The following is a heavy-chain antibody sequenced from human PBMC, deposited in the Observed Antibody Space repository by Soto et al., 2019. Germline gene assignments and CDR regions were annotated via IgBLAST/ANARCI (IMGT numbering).Heavy chain of an antibody. V-gene: IGHV4-39*01. CDR2: IYYSGST. J-gene: IGHJ3*02. Sequence: QLQLQESGPGLVKPSETLSLTCTVSGGSISSSSYYWGWIRQPPGKGLEWIGSIYYSGSTYYNPSLKSRVTISVDTSKNQFSLKLSSVTAADTAVYYCARRVEYCSGGSCYIDAFDIWGQGTMVTVSS. D-gene: IGHD2-15*01. CDR3: ARRVEYCSGGSCYIDAFDI. CDR1: GGSISSSSYY.